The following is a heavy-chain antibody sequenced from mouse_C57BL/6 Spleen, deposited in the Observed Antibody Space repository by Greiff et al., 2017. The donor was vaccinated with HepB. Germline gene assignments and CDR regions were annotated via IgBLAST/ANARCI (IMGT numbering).Heavy chain of an antibody. Sequence: VKLVESGPELVKPGASVKISCKASGYAFSSSWMNWVKQRPGKGLEWIGRIYPGDGDTNYNGKFKGKATLTADKSSSTAYMQLSSLTSEDSAVYFCARGGYYGTPFAYWGQGTLVTVSA. J-gene: IGHJ3*01. CDR3: ARGGYYGTPFAY. V-gene: IGHV1-82*01. CDR2: IYPGDGDT. CDR1: GYAFSSSW. D-gene: IGHD2-1*01.